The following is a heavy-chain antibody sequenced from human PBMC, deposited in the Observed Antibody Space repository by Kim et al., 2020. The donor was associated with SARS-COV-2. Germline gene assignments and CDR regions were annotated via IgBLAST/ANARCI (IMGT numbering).Heavy chain of an antibody. CDR1: ELPFSYSE. D-gene: IGHD6-13*01. CDR3: ARELAARGFVI. Sequence: GGSLRLSCAASELPFSYSEMNWVRQAPGKGLEWISYINGNARTIFYADSVRGRFTVSRDNAKNLLFLQMSGLRGEDTAVYYCARELAARGFVIWGQGTTV. J-gene: IGHJ3*02. V-gene: IGHV3-48*03. CDR2: INGNARTI.